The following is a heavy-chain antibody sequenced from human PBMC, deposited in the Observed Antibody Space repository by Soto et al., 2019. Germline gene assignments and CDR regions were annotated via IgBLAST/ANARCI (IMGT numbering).Heavy chain of an antibody. V-gene: IGHV4-59*08. CDR3: ARHDYGDYDEVASFRDFDY. D-gene: IGHD4-17*01. Sequence: PSETLSLTCTVSGGSISSYYWSWIRQPPGKGLEWIGYIYYSGSTNYNPSLKSRVTISVDTSKNQFSLKLSSVTAADTAVYYCARHDYGDYDEVASFRDFDYWGQGTLVTVSS. CDR1: GGSISSYY. J-gene: IGHJ4*02. CDR2: IYYSGST.